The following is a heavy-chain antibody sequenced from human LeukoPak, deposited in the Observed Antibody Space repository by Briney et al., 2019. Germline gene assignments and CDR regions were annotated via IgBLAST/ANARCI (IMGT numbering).Heavy chain of an antibody. D-gene: IGHD6-19*01. CDR1: GFTFGGSA. Sequence: QSRGSLRLSCEASGFTFGGSAMSWVRQAPGKGLEWISDISGAGRETYYADSVKGRFTISRDNSKNTLYLQLNSLGAEDTAVYFCAKIDSPRVGWRAPFDYWGQGTLVTVSS. J-gene: IGHJ4*02. CDR3: AKIDSPRVGWRAPFDY. CDR2: ISGAGRET. V-gene: IGHV3-23*01.